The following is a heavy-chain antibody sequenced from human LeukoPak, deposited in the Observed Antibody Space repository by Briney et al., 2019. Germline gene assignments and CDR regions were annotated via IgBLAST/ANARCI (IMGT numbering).Heavy chain of an antibody. CDR1: GYSFTSYW. Sequence: GESLKISCKGSGYSFTSYWIGWVRQMPGKGLEWMGIICPGDSDTRYTPSFQGQVTISADKSISTAYLQWSSLKASDTAIHYCARQPYDSSGYYRGAFDIWGQGTVVTVSS. V-gene: IGHV5-51*01. CDR2: ICPGDSDT. J-gene: IGHJ3*02. CDR3: ARQPYDSSGYYRGAFDI. D-gene: IGHD3-22*01.